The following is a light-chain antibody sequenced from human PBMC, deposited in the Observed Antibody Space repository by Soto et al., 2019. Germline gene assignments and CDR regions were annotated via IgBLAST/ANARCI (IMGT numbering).Light chain of an antibody. CDR3: QQYNSSPGT. Sequence: DIQMTQSPSTLSASVGDRVTITCRASQRISSWLAWYQQKPGKAPKLLIYDASSLESGVPSRFSGSGSGTEFTLTISSLQPDDFATYYCQQYNSSPGTFGQGTKVEIK. J-gene: IGKJ1*01. V-gene: IGKV1-5*01. CDR2: DAS. CDR1: QRISSW.